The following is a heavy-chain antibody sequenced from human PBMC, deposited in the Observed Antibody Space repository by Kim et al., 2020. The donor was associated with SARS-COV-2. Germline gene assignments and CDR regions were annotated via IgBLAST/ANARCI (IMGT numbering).Heavy chain of an antibody. CDR3: ARRNYYGSGEIDV. V-gene: IGHV4-39*01. CDR2: AYYSGST. J-gene: IGHJ6*02. CDR1: GGSISGSSFY. D-gene: IGHD3-10*01. Sequence: SETLSLTCTVSGGSISGSSFYWGWIRQPPGKGLEWIGSAYYSGSTYYNPSLKSRVTISVDTSKNQFSLKVNSVTAADTAVYYCARRNYYGSGEIDVGGQGTTVTVSS.